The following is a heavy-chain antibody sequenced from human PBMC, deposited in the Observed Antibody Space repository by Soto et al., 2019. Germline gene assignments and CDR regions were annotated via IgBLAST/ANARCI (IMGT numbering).Heavy chain of an antibody. CDR3: ARDWRTAGTTGWFDP. J-gene: IGHJ5*02. CDR2: ISYDGTTK. CDR1: GFTFSTHA. Sequence: QDQVVESGGGVVQPGRSLRLSCAASGFTFSTHAMHWVRQAPSRGLEWVAIISYDGTTKDYADSVKGRFTISRDNSKNAVYLQMNSLRSEDTALYYCARDWRTAGTTGWFDPWGQGTLVTVSS. V-gene: IGHV3-30-3*01. D-gene: IGHD6-13*01.